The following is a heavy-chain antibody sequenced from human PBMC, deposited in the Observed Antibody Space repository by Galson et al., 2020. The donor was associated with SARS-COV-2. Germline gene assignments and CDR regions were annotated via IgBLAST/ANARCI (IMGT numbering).Heavy chain of an antibody. CDR2: IKSKTDGGTT. CDR3: TADPAEDYGDPSGY. Sequence: GGSLRLSCAASGFTFSNAWMSWVRQAPGKGLERVGRIKSKTDGGTTDYAAPVKGRFTISRDDSNNTLYLQMNSLKTEGTAVYYCTADPAEDYGDPSGYWGQGTLVTVSS. D-gene: IGHD4-17*01. V-gene: IGHV3-15*01. CDR1: GFTFSNAW. J-gene: IGHJ4*02.